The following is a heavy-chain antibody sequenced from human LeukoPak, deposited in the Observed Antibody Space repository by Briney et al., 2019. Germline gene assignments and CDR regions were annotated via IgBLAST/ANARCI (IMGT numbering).Heavy chain of an antibody. Sequence: GGSLRLSCAASGFTFSTYAMHWVRQTPGKGLEWVAVISYDGSNKYYADSVKGRFIISRDNSKNTLYLQMNSLRAEDTAIYYCARQSSGIAATDKIDYWGQGALVTVSS. D-gene: IGHD6-13*01. V-gene: IGHV3-30-3*01. CDR2: ISYDGSNK. CDR3: ARQSSGIAATDKIDY. CDR1: GFTFSTYA. J-gene: IGHJ4*02.